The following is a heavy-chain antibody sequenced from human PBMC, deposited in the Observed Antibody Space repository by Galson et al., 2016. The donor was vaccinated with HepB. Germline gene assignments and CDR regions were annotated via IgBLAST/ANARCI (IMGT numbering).Heavy chain of an antibody. Sequence: SLRLSCAASGFTFSNHWMTWVRQAPGKGLEWVAEIKQDGGEKYYVDSVKGRFTISRDNAKNSLCLQMSNLRAEDTAVYYCARGAGAGYWGQGTLVTVSS. D-gene: IGHD3-10*01. J-gene: IGHJ4*02. CDR1: GFTFSNHW. CDR3: ARGAGAGY. V-gene: IGHV3-7*03. CDR2: IKQDGGEK.